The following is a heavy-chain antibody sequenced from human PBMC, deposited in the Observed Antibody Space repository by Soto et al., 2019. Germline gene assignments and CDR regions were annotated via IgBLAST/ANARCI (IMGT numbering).Heavy chain of an antibody. J-gene: IGHJ3*01. Sequence: QMQLVESGGGVVQPGRSLRLSCAASGFTFGAYTMHWVRQAPGKGLEWVAVISYDVNSERYTDPVKGRFTVSRDNSKSTMYLQMNSLRAEDTAVYYCARDGYSGRSDGFDVWGKGTMVTVSS. CDR3: ARDGYSGRSDGFDV. CDR1: GFTFGAYT. CDR2: ISYDVNSE. D-gene: IGHD1-26*01. V-gene: IGHV3-30*14.